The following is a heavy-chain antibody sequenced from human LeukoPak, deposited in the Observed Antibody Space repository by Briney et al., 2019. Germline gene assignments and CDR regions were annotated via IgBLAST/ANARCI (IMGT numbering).Heavy chain of an antibody. Sequence: GASVKVSCKASGGTFSSHSFSWVRQAPGHGLEWMGGIIPIFGTANYAQKFQGRVTITADESTSTAYMELSSLRSEDTAVYYCARAKKWELGVPGYYYYYMDVWGKGTTVTISS. V-gene: IGHV1-69*13. CDR2: IIPIFGTA. D-gene: IGHD1-26*01. CDR1: GGTFSSHS. J-gene: IGHJ6*03. CDR3: ARAKKWELGVPGYYYYYMDV.